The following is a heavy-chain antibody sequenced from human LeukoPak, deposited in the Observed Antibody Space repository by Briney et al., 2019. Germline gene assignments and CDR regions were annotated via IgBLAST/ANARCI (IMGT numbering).Heavy chain of an antibody. Sequence: ASVKVSCKASGGTFSSYAISWVRQAPGQGLEWMGRIIPILGIANYAQKFQGRVTITADKSTSTAYMELSSLRSEDTAVYYCASRLSPDSSSWTGLNYWGQGTLVTVSS. CDR2: IIPILGIA. V-gene: IGHV1-69*04. D-gene: IGHD6-13*01. CDR1: GGTFSSYA. J-gene: IGHJ4*02. CDR3: ASRLSPDSSSWTGLNY.